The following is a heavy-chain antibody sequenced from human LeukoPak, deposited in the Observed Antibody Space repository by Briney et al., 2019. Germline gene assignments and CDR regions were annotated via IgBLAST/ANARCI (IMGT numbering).Heavy chain of an antibody. CDR1: GFTFRTSA. CDR2: VGTDSDT. V-gene: IGHV3-23*01. CDR3: AKKTPGIHPFDS. Sequence: GGSLRLSCSASGFTFRTSAFSWVRQSPGRGLEWVSTVGTDSDTYYADSVKGRFTISRDNSKNTVYLQMTGLRADDTAVYYCAKKTPGIHPFDSWGQGTLVTVSP. D-gene: IGHD6-13*01. J-gene: IGHJ4*02.